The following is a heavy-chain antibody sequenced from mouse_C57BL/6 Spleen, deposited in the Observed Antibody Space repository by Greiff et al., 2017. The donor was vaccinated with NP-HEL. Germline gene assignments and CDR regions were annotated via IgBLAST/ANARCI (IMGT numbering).Heavy chain of an antibody. D-gene: IGHD2-4*01. V-gene: IGHV1-80*01. Sequence: QVHVQQSGAELVKPGASVKISCKASGYAFSSYWMNWVKQRPGKGLEWIGRIYPGDGGTNYNGKFKGKATLTADKSSSTAYMQLSSLTSEDSAVYFCARSGDYDGWFAYWGQGTLVTVSA. J-gene: IGHJ3*01. CDR2: IYPGDGGT. CDR1: GYAFSSYW. CDR3: ARSGDYDGWFAY.